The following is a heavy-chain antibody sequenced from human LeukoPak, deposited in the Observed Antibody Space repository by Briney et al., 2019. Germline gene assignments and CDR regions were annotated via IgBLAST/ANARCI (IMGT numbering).Heavy chain of an antibody. V-gene: IGHV6-1*01. CDR2: TYYRSKWSN. CDR1: GDSVSSDSAT. J-gene: IGHJ1*01. Sequence: HSQTLSLTCAISGDSVSSDSATWNWIRQSPSRGLEWLGRTYYRSKWSNGYAVSVKGRITINPDTSKNQFSLQLRSVTPEDTAVYYRARGPGYFQHWGQGTLVTVSS. CDR3: ARGPGYFQH.